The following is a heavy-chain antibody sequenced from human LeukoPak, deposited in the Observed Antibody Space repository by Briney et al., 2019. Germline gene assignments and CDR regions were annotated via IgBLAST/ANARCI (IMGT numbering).Heavy chain of an antibody. CDR1: GGTFSSYA. CDR3: ASGYYDSSGYSLYFDY. Sequence: GASVKVSCKASGGTFSSYAISWVRQAPGQGLEWMGGIIPIFGTANYAQKFQGRVTITTDESTSTAYMELSSLRSEDTAVYYCASGYYDSSGYSLYFDYWGQGTLVTVSS. J-gene: IGHJ4*02. V-gene: IGHV1-69*05. D-gene: IGHD3-22*01. CDR2: IIPIFGTA.